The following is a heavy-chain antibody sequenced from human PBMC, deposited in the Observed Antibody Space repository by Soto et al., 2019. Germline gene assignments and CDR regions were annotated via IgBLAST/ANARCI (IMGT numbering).Heavy chain of an antibody. D-gene: IGHD3-9*01. CDR2: INDRGSI. CDR1: GGSFSGYY. Sequence: QVQLQQWGAGPLRPLETLSLTCGVSGGSFSGYYWAWIRQSPGKGLEWIGEINDRGSINYNPSLKSRVSISVDTSKNHYSLNLSSETSAETAVYYCARESHDIMTGPPWVWYFDLWGRGTLVTVSS. V-gene: IGHV4-34*01. CDR3: ARESHDIMTGPPWVWYFDL. J-gene: IGHJ2*01.